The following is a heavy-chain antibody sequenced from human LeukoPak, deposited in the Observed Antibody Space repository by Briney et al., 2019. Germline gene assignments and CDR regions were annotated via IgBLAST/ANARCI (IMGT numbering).Heavy chain of an antibody. CDR2: IYYSWST. CDR1: GGSISSSCYY. V-gene: IGHV4-39*07. Sequence: SYTLSLTCTVSGGSISSSCYYWGWIRQLPGKGLEWIGSIYYSWSTYYNPSLKSRVTISVDTSKNQFSLKLSYVTAADTAVYYCARAYYDFWSGSEQVYYFDYWGQGTLVTVSS. CDR3: ARAYYDFWSGSEQVYYFDY. J-gene: IGHJ4*01. D-gene: IGHD3-3*01.